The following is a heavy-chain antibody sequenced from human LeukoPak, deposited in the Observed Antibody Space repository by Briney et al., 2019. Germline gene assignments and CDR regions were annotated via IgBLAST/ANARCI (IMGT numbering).Heavy chain of an antibody. V-gene: IGHV4-59*01. J-gene: IGHJ6*03. CDR3: ARGYSSSSSSYYYYYYMDV. Sequence: SETLSLTCTVSDGSIRSYYWSWIREPPGKGLEWGGYIYYSVSTNYNPSLKSRVTISVDTSKNQFSLKLSSVTAADTAVYYCARGYSSSSSSYYYYYYMDVWGKGTTVTVSS. CDR1: DGSIRSYY. CDR2: IYYSVST. D-gene: IGHD6-6*01.